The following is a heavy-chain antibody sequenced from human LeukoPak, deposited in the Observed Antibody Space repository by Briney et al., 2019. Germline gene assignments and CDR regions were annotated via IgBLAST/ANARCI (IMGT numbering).Heavy chain of an antibody. V-gene: IGHV3-53*01. CDR2: IYSGGST. D-gene: IGHD4-11*01. CDR3: AKPRNDYSNSPHFDY. Sequence: GGSLRLSCAASGFTVSSNYMSWVRQAPGKGLERVSVIYSGGSTYYADSVKGRFTISRDNSKNTLYLQMNSLRAEDTAVYYCAKPRNDYSNSPHFDYWGQGTLVTVSS. J-gene: IGHJ4*02. CDR1: GFTVSSNY.